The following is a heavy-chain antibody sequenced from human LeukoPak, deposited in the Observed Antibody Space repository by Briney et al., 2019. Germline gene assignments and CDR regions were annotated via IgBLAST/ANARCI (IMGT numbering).Heavy chain of an antibody. CDR2: KNGDGSLK. J-gene: IGHJ4*02. CDR1: VFTFSSYW. V-gene: IGHV3-7*01. D-gene: IGHD6-19*01. CDR3: VRDGRSGWHFDY. Sequence: GVSLRLFCTVTVFTFSSYWMSGVTQARGKGLEWVTNKNGDGSLKYYVDSVERRFTISRDNAKTSMSLQMNSLRAEDTAVYYCVRDGRSGWHFDYWGQGILVTVSS.